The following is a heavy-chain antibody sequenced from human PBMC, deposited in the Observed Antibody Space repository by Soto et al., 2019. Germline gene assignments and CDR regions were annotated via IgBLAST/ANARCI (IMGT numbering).Heavy chain of an antibody. Sequence: LSLTCTVSGGSINTYFWTWIRQAPGRGLEWIAYISSSGIPTYTPSLKSRLTISVDPSQSQFSLRLDSVTAADTATYYCARAPRGNYGYPSYFDYWGQGTLVTVSS. CDR1: GGSINTYF. D-gene: IGHD3-10*01. CDR3: ARAPRGNYGYPSYFDY. CDR2: ISSSGIP. V-gene: IGHV4-59*01. J-gene: IGHJ4*02.